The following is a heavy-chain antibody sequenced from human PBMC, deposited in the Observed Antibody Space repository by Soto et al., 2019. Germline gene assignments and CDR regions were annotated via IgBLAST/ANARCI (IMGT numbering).Heavy chain of an antibody. D-gene: IGHD1-26*01. CDR3: ARGSPYGMDV. Sequence: EVQLVESGGGLVQPGGSLRGSCAASGFTFGSYWMNWVRQAPGKGLVWVSRIDSDGSSTTYADSVKGRLTTSRDNAKNTLSLQMSSRRVEDTAVYYCARGSPYGMDVWGQGNTVTVSS. J-gene: IGHJ6*02. CDR2: IDSDGSST. CDR1: GFTFGSYW. V-gene: IGHV3-74*01.